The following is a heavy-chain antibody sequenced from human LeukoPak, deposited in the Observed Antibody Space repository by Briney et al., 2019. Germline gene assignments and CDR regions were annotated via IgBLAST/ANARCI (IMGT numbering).Heavy chain of an antibody. Sequence: PGGSLRLSCAASGFTFSSYSMNWVRQAPGKGLEWASYISSSSSTIYYADSVKGRFTISRDNAKNSLYLQMNSLRAEDTAVYYCARGRTVVTTCFDYWGQGTLVTVSS. CDR2: ISSSSSTI. D-gene: IGHD4-23*01. CDR1: GFTFSSYS. J-gene: IGHJ4*02. V-gene: IGHV3-48*01. CDR3: ARGRTVVTTCFDY.